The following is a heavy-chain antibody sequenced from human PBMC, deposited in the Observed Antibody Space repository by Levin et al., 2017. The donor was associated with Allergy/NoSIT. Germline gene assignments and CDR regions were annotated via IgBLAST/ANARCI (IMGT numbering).Heavy chain of an antibody. Sequence: SETLSLTCAVSGGSISSSNWWSWVRQPPGKGLEWIGEIYHSGSTNYNPSLKSRVTISVDKSKNQFSLKLSSVTAADTAVYYCATFEWLLNDAFDSWGQGTMVTVSS. CDR1: GGSISSSNW. CDR3: ATFEWLLNDAFDS. CDR2: IYHSGST. V-gene: IGHV4-4*02. J-gene: IGHJ3*02. D-gene: IGHD3-3*01.